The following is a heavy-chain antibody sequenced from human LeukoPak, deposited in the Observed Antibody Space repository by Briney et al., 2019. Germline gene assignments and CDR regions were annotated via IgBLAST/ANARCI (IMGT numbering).Heavy chain of an antibody. CDR2: IIPIFGTA. CDR1: GGTFSSYA. Sequence: SVKVSCKASGGTFSSYAISWVRQAPGQGLEWMGGIIPIFGTANYARKFQGRVTITADESTSTAYMELSSLRSEDTAVYYCARDGTQHYDILTGRYYYYGMDVWGQGTTVTVSS. J-gene: IGHJ6*02. D-gene: IGHD3-9*01. V-gene: IGHV1-69*13. CDR3: ARDGTQHYDILTGRYYYYGMDV.